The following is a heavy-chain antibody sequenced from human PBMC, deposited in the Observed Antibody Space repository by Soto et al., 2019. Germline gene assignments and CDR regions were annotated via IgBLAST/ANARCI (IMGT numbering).Heavy chain of an antibody. J-gene: IGHJ4*02. D-gene: IGHD2-21*01. Sequence: PGWSLRLSCASSVFTFISYAMSWVRQAPGKGLEWVSAISGSGGSTYYADSVKGRFTISRDNSKNTLYLQMNSLRAEDTAVYYCAVPYCGGDCYDYWGQGTLVTVSS. CDR1: VFTFISYA. CDR2: ISGSGGST. V-gene: IGHV3-23*01. CDR3: AVPYCGGDCYDY.